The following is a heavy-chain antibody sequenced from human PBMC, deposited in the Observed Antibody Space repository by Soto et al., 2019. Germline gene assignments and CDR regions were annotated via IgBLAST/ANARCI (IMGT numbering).Heavy chain of an antibody. J-gene: IGHJ5*02. CDR1: GGSISSSSYY. Sequence: SETLSLTCTVSGGSISSSSYYWGWIRQPPGKGLEWIGSIYYSGSTYYNPSLKSRVTISVDTSKNQFSLKLSSVTAADTAVYYCATVPGGLDRGDNWFDPWGQGTLVTVSS. CDR3: ATVPGGLDRGDNWFDP. D-gene: IGHD3-16*01. CDR2: IYYSGST. V-gene: IGHV4-39*01.